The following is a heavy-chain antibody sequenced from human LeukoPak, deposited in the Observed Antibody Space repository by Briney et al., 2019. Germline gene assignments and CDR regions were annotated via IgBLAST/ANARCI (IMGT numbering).Heavy chain of an antibody. CDR3: AREGAVALKHFDL. J-gene: IGHJ4*02. V-gene: IGHV1-46*01. Sequence: ASVTVSCKASGFSLTSNYMHWVRQAPGQGLEWMGYMRPTDAYAGYAPKFQGRVTVTRDTSTNTVYMELSSLRSDDTAVYYCAREGAVALKHFDLWGQGTLVTVSS. D-gene: IGHD6-19*01. CDR1: GFSLTSNY. CDR2: MRPTDAYA.